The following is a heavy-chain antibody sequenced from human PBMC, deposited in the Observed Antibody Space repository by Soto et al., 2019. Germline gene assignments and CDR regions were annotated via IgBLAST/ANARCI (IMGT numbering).Heavy chain of an antibody. CDR2: IIPIFGTA. Sequence: QVQLVQSGAEVKKPGSSVKVSCKASGGTFSSYAISWVRQAPGQGLEWMGGIIPIFGTANYAQKFQGRVTTSADESTRTADMELSSLRSDYTAVYYCASGDYDFWGGRGGGMDVWGQGTTVTVSS. V-gene: IGHV1-69*12. J-gene: IGHJ6*02. D-gene: IGHD3-3*01. CDR3: ASGDYDFWGGRGGGMDV. CDR1: GGTFSSYA.